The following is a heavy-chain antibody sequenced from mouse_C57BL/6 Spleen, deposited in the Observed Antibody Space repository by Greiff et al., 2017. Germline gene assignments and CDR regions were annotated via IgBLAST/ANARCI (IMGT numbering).Heavy chain of an antibody. V-gene: IGHV3-5*01. CDR3: ARYYSKDFDV. Sequence: EVKVEESGPGLVKPSQTVFLTCTVTGISITTGNYRWSWIRQFPGNKLEWIGYIYYSGTITYNPSLTSRTTITRDTPKNPFFLELNSLTAEDTATYYCARYYSKDFDVWGTGTTVTVSS. CDR1: GISITTGNYR. CDR2: IYYSGTI. D-gene: IGHD2-5*01. J-gene: IGHJ1*03.